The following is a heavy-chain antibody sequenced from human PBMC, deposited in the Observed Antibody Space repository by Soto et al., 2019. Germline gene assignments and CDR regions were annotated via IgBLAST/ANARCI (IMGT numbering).Heavy chain of an antibody. J-gene: IGHJ4*02. CDR3: ARHNPLRYCSSTSCYGGFDY. Sequence: GESLKISCKGSGYSFTSYWIGWVRQMPGKGLEWMGIIYPGDSDTRYSPSFQGQVTISADKSISTAYLQWSSLKASDTAMYYCARHNPLRYCSSTSCYGGFDYWGQGTLVTVS. CDR1: GYSFTSYW. CDR2: IYPGDSDT. V-gene: IGHV5-51*01. D-gene: IGHD2-2*01.